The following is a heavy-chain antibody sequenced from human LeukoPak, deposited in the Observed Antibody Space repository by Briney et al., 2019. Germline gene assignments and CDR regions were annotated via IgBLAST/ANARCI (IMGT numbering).Heavy chain of an antibody. J-gene: IGHJ4*02. D-gene: IGHD4-23*01. CDR1: GFTFSSYG. Sequence: PGGSLRLSCAASGFTFSSYGMHWVRQAPGKGLEWVAVIWYDGSNKYYADSVKGRFTISRDNSKNTLYLQMNSLRAEDTAVYYCARDPATVVTHFDSWGQGTLVTVSS. V-gene: IGHV3-33*01. CDR3: ARDPATVVTHFDS. CDR2: IWYDGSNK.